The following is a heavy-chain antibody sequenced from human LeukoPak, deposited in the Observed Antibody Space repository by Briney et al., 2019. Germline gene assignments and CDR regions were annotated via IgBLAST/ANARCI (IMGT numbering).Heavy chain of an antibody. J-gene: IGHJ3*02. D-gene: IGHD5-18*01. CDR1: GGSISSYY. CDR3: ARGYSYGYGDAFDI. Sequence: PSETLSLTCTVSGGSISSYYWSWIRQPPGKGLEWIGYIYYRGSTNYNPSLKSRVTISVDTSKNQFSLKLSSVTAADTAVYYCARGYSYGYGDAFDIWGQGTMVTVSS. CDR2: IYYRGST. V-gene: IGHV4-59*01.